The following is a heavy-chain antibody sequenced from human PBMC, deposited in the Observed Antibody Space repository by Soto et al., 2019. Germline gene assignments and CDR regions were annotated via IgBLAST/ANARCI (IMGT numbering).Heavy chain of an antibody. V-gene: IGHV4-4*07. CDR2: IYATGTI. Sequence: APLSLTCTFSCASICGFYYILGRTSSGKGLEWIGRIYATGTIDYNPTLKSRVMMSADTSKKQFSLKLTSVIDEDTDVYYSVMDGTKTLRDWFDLWGQGISVTVYS. CDR3: VMDGTKTLRDWFDL. CDR1: CASICGFY. D-gene: IGHD1-1*01. J-gene: IGHJ5*02.